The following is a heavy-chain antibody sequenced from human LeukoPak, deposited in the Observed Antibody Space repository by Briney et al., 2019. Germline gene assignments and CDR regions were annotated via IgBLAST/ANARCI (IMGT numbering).Heavy chain of an antibody. CDR3: ARGRYYDFWSGARVYFDY. CDR2: INHSGST. J-gene: IGHJ4*02. D-gene: IGHD3-3*01. V-gene: IGHV4-34*01. Sequence: KPSETLSLTCAVYGRSFSGYYWSWIRQPPGKGLEWIGEINHSGSTNYNPSLKSRVTISVDTSKNQFSLKLSSVTAADTAVYYCARGRYYDFWSGARVYFDYWGQGTLVTVSS. CDR1: GRSFSGYY.